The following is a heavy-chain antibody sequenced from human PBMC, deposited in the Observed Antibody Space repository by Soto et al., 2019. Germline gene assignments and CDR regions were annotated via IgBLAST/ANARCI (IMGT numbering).Heavy chain of an antibody. Sequence: SMKLSCKASGYTFASYGISWVRQAPGQGLERIGWISAYNGNTNYAQKLQGRVTMTTETSTSTAYMELRSLRSDDTAVVYCERVGRITMVWGVYDYWGKGTLVTGSS. D-gene: IGHD3-10*01. CDR2: ISAYNGNT. V-gene: IGHV1-18*01. CDR3: ERVGRITMVWGVYDY. CDR1: GYTFASYG. J-gene: IGHJ4*02.